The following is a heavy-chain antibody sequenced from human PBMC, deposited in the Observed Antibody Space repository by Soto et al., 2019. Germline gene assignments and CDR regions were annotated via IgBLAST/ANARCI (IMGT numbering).Heavy chain of an antibody. CDR2: IYQSGSS. J-gene: IGHJ6*01. V-gene: IGHV4-30-4*01. CDR3: ARAHYYYGMDV. Sequence: SETLSLTCTVSGGSINSDESYWSWIRQTPGGGLEWIGYIYQSGSSYYNPSLKSRVTISIDRSKNQFSLKLSSVTAADTAMYYCARAHYYYGMDVWGQGTTVTVSS. CDR1: GGSINSDESY.